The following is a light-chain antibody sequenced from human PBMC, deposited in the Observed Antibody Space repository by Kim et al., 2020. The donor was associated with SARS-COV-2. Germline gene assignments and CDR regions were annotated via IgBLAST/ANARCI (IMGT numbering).Light chain of an antibody. CDR1: SLRSYY. J-gene: IGLJ2*01. V-gene: IGLV3-19*01. Sequence: SSELTQDPAVSVALGQTVRITCQGDSLRSYYASWYQQKPGQAPVLVIYGKNNRPSGIPDRFPGSSSGNTASLTITGAQAEDEADYYCNSRDSSGPVVFGGGTQLTVL. CDR2: GKN. CDR3: NSRDSSGPVV.